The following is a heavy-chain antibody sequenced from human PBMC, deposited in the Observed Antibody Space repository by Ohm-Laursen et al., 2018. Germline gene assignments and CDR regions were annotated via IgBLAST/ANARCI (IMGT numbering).Heavy chain of an antibody. V-gene: IGHV1-2*02. Sequence: SSVKVSCKASGYTFTGYYMHWVRQAPGQGLEWMGWINPNSGGTNYAQKFQGRVTMTRDTSISIAYMELSSLTSEDTAVYYCARVHHPYSSGWYYFDYWGQGTLVTVSS. D-gene: IGHD6-19*01. J-gene: IGHJ4*02. CDR2: INPNSGGT. CDR1: GYTFTGYY. CDR3: ARVHHPYSSGWYYFDY.